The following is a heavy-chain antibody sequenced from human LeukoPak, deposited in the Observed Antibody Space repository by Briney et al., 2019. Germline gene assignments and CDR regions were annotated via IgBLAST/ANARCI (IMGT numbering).Heavy chain of an antibody. CDR2: MSYDGNHK. V-gene: IGHV3-30*18. CDR1: GFSFSGYA. J-gene: IGHJ4*02. Sequence: PGGSLRLSCAASGFSFSGYAMSWVRQAPGKGLEWVAVMSYDGNHKLYADSVKGRFIVSRNNSKNTLDLQMNSLRPEDSGIYYCAKDARSYCSYTYGSFDYWGQGTLVTVSS. D-gene: IGHD2-15*01. CDR3: AKDARSYCSYTYGSFDY.